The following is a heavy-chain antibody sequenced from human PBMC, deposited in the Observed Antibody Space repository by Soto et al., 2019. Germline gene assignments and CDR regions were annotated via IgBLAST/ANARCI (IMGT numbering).Heavy chain of an antibody. CDR3: ARSRGAPYSGSYYFDY. Sequence: QVQLVQSGAEVKKPGASVKVSCKASGYTFTSYGISWVRQAPGQGLEWMGWISAYNGNTNYAQKLQGRVTMTTDTSTSTADMELRSLRSDDTAVYYCARSRGAPYSGSYYFDYWGQGTLVTVSS. CDR2: ISAYNGNT. J-gene: IGHJ4*02. D-gene: IGHD1-26*01. V-gene: IGHV1-18*01. CDR1: GYTFTSYG.